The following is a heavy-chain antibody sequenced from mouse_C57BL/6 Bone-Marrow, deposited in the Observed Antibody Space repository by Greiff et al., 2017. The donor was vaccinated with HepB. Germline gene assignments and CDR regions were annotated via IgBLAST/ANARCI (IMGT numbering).Heavy chain of an antibody. V-gene: IGHV5-9-1*02. Sequence: DVKLVESGEGLVKPGGSLKLSCAASGFTFSSYAMSWVRQTPEKRLEWVAYISSGGDYIYYADTVKGRFTISRDNARNTLYLQMSSLKSEDTAMYYCTRGEDYYGSSQAWFAYWGQGTLVTVSA. J-gene: IGHJ3*01. CDR1: GFTFSSYA. CDR3: TRGEDYYGSSQAWFAY. CDR2: ISSGGDYI. D-gene: IGHD1-1*01.